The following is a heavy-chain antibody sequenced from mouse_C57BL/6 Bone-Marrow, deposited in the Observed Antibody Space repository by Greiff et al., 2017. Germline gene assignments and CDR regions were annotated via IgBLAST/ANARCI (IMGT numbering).Heavy chain of an antibody. J-gene: IGHJ4*01. CDR1: GYTFTNYW. CDR3: AVDRGYAMDY. V-gene: IGHV1-69*01. Sequence: QVQLQQPGAELVMPGASVKLSCKASGYTFTNYWMHWVKQRPGQGLEWIGEIDPSDSYTNYNQKFKGKSTLTVDKSSSTAYMQLSSLTSEDSAVYYCAVDRGYAMDYWGQGTSVTVSS. D-gene: IGHD3-2*01. CDR2: IDPSDSYT.